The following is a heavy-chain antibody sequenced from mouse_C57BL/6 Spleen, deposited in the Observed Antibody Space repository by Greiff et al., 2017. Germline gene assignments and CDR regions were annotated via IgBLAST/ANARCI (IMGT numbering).Heavy chain of an antibody. V-gene: IGHV5-16*01. J-gene: IGHJ2*01. CDR3: ARDGWDSSGYVKYFDY. D-gene: IGHD3-2*02. CDR2: INYDGSST. Sequence: EVQVVESEAGLVQPGSSMKLSCTASGFTFSDYYMAWVRQVPEKGLEWVANINYDGSSTYYLDSLKSRFIITRDNANNILYMQMSSLKSEDTATYYCARDGWDSSGYVKYFDYWGQGTLLTVSS. CDR1: GFTFSDYY.